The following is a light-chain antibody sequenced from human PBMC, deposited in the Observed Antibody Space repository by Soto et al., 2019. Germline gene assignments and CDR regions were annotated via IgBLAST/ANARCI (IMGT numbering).Light chain of an antibody. J-gene: IGKJ3*01. CDR2: GAS. CDR3: QQYGSTPCT. Sequence: EIVLTQSPGTLSLSPGERATLSCRASQSVSSTYLGWYQQKPGQAPRLLIYGASSRASGTPDRFSGSGSGTDFTLTISRLEPEDFAVYYCQQYGSTPCTFGPGTKVDIK. CDR1: QSVSSTY. V-gene: IGKV3-20*01.